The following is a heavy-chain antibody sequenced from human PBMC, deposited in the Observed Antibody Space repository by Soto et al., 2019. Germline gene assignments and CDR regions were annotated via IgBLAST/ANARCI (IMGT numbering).Heavy chain of an antibody. CDR2: IIPTIGTT. J-gene: IGHJ4*02. CDR3: ARDPGSGYDPGDY. CDR1: GDTFTIFA. D-gene: IGHD5-12*01. Sequence: QVQLVQSGAEVKKPGSSVKVSCKASGDTFTIFAISWVRQAPGQGLEWMGGIIPTIGTTNYAQRFQGRITITGDESTGTAYMELSSLKSDDTAVYCARDPGSGYDPGDYWGPGTLVTVSS. V-gene: IGHV1-69*12.